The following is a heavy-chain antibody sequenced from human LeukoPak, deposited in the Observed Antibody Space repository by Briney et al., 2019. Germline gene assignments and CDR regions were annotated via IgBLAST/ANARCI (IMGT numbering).Heavy chain of an antibody. CDR2: IYYSGST. CDR3: ARDLGASGYDMIMGY. V-gene: IGHV4-59*01. J-gene: IGHJ4*02. CDR1: GGSISSYY. Sequence: SETLSLTCTVSGGSISSYYWSWIRQPPGKGLEWIGYIYYSGSTNYNPSLKSRVTISVDTSKNQFSLKLSSVTAADTAVYYCARDLGASGYDMIMGYWGQGTLVTVSS. D-gene: IGHD5-12*01.